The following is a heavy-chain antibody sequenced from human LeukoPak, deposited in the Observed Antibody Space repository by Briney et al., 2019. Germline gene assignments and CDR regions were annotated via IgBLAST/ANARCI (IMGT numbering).Heavy chain of an antibody. D-gene: IGHD3-22*01. CDR2: ISPSADRT. Sequence: PGGSLRLSCAASGFTSSSYAMSWVRQAPGKGLEWVSFISPSADRTSNADSVEGRFTISRDNPRNTLYLQMNSLRDEDTAVYYCAIMHGYYDGSGYWVQWGQGTLVTVSS. CDR1: GFTSSSYA. CDR3: AIMHGYYDGSGYWVQ. V-gene: IGHV3-23*01. J-gene: IGHJ4*02.